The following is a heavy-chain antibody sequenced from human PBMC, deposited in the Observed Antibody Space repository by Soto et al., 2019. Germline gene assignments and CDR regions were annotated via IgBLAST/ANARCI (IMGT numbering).Heavy chain of an antibody. Sequence: PSETLSLTCAVYGGSFSGYYWTWIRQPPGTGLEWIGEINHSGSTNYNPSLKSRVTISVDTSKNQFSLKLTSVTAADTAVYYCARLGALTDYWGQGTLVTVSS. CDR2: INHSGST. V-gene: IGHV4-34*01. D-gene: IGHD4-17*01. J-gene: IGHJ4*02. CDR3: ARLGALTDY. CDR1: GGSFSGYY.